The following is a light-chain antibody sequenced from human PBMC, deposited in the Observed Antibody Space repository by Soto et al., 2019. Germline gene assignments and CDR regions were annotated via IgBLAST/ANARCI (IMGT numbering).Light chain of an antibody. Sequence: QSALTQPRSVSGSPGQSVTISCTGTSSDVGGYNYVSWYQQHPGKAPKVMIYDVSERPSGVPDRFSGSKSGNTASLTISGLQAEDEADNYFCSYAGSPRYVLGTGTKLTVL. V-gene: IGLV2-11*01. CDR1: SSDVGGYNY. CDR3: CSYAGSPRYV. J-gene: IGLJ1*01. CDR2: DVS.